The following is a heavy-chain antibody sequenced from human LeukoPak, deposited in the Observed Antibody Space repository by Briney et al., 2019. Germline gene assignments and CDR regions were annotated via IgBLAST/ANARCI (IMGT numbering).Heavy chain of an antibody. CDR1: GFTFSSQN. D-gene: IGHD6-19*01. Sequence: GGSLRLSCAASGFTFSSQNMNWARQAPGKGLEWVAYISASGDSTKYADSVEGRFTISRDNAENSLFLLMNSLRVEDTAVYYCVKNGWLDYWGQGILVTVSS. J-gene: IGHJ4*02. V-gene: IGHV3-21*06. CDR2: ISASGDST. CDR3: VKNGWLDY.